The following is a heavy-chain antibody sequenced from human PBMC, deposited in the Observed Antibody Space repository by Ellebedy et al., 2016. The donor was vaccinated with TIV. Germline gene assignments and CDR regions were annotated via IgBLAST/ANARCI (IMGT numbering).Heavy chain of an antibody. CDR3: AREADVLRYFDWTLDY. Sequence: GESLKISCAASGFTFSSYGMHWVRQAPGKGLEWVAVIWYDGSNKYYADSVKGRFTISRDNSKNTLYLQMNSLRAEDTAVYYCAREADVLRYFDWTLDYWGQGTLVTVSS. CDR2: IWYDGSNK. D-gene: IGHD3-9*01. V-gene: IGHV3-33*01. J-gene: IGHJ4*02. CDR1: GFTFSSYG.